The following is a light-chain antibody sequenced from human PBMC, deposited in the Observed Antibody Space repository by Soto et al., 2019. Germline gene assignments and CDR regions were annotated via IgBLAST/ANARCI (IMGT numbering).Light chain of an antibody. CDR2: KAS. J-gene: IGKJ1*01. CDR3: QQYNSYWT. CDR1: QSISSW. Sequence: DIQMTQSPSTLSASVGDRVTITCRASQSISSWLAWYQQKPGKAPKLLIYKASSLESGVPSRFSGSGSGTDFPLTISSLQPDYFATYYCQQYNSYWTFGQGTKVEIK. V-gene: IGKV1-5*03.